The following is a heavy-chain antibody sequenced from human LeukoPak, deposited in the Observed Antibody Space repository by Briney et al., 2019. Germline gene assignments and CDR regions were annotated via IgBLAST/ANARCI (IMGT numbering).Heavy chain of an antibody. CDR2: IQPGDSDT. J-gene: IGHJ6*02. V-gene: IGHV5-51*01. CDR1: GYSFTSCW. CDR3: ARLEEEYGLDV. Sequence: GESLKISCKGSGYSFTSCWIGWVRQMPGKGLEWMGIIQPGDSDTRYSPSFEGQVTISVDKSISTANLQWSSLKASDTAVYYCARLEEEYGLDVWGQGTTVTVSS.